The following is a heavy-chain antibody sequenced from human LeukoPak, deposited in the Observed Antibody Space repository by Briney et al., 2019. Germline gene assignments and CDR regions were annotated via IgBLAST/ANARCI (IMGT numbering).Heavy chain of an antibody. J-gene: IGHJ4*02. CDR3: AKSLSGGGYYFEY. D-gene: IGHD3-10*01. V-gene: IGHV3-23*01. Sequence: PGGSLRLSCAASGFTFSNYAMTWVRQAPGKGLEWVSVISDSGGSTYYADSVKGRFTISSDNSKNTLYLQMNSLRAEDTAVYYCAKSLSGGGYYFEYWGQGTLVTVSS. CDR2: ISDSGGST. CDR1: GFTFSNYA.